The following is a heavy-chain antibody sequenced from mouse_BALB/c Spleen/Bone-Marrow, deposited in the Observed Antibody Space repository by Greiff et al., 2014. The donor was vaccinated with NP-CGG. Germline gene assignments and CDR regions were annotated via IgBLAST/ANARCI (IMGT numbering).Heavy chain of an antibody. V-gene: IGHV5-9-3*01. CDR1: GFTFSSYA. CDR3: ARQDYYGSSPHWYFDV. J-gene: IGHJ1*01. Sequence: EVQLVESGGGLVKPGGSLKLSCAASGFTFSSYAMSWVRQTPEKRLEWAATISSGGSYTYYADSVKGRFTISRDTAKNTLYLQMSSLRSEDTAMYYCARQDYYGSSPHWYFDVWGAGTTITVSS. D-gene: IGHD1-1*01. CDR2: ISSGGSYT.